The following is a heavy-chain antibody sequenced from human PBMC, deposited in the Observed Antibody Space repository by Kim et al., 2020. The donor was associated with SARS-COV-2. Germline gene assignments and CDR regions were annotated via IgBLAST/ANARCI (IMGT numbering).Heavy chain of an antibody. CDR2: GST. V-gene: IGHV4-59*09. Sequence: GSTNYNPSLKSRVTISVDTSKNQFSLRLSSVTAADTAVYYCARGWAGKGYWGQGTLVTVSS. CDR3: ARGWAGKGY. J-gene: IGHJ4*02.